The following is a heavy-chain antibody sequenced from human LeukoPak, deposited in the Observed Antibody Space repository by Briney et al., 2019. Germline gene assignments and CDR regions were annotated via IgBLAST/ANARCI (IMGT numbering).Heavy chain of an antibody. CDR1: GFSFSSYG. J-gene: IGHJ6*02. CDR3: ARELGYGMDV. V-gene: IGHV3-33*01. D-gene: IGHD7-27*01. CDR2: IWYDGSNK. Sequence: GRSLRLSCVASGFSFSSYGIHWVRQAPGKGLEWVAVIWYDGSNKYYADSVMGRFTTSRDNSKDTLHLQMNGLRVEYTAVYYCARELGYGMDVWGQGTTVTVSS.